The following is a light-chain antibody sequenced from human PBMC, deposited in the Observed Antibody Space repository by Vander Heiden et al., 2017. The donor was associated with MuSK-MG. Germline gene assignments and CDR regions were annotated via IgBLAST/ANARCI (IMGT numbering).Light chain of an antibody. Sequence: EIVLTQSPDFQSVTPKEKVTITCRASQNIGNYLHWYQQKPGQSPKLLIKYASQSFSGVPSRFSGSGSGTDFTLTINSLEAEDAATYYCHQSRSPPQTFGQGTKVEIK. J-gene: IGKJ1*01. V-gene: IGKV6-21*01. CDR1: QNIGNY. CDR3: HQSRSPPQT. CDR2: YAS.